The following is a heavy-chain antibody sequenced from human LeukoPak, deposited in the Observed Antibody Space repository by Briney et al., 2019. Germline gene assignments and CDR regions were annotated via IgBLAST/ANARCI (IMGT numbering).Heavy chain of an antibody. J-gene: IGHJ5*02. CDR3: ARQYDYYDSSGYRFDP. CDR2: IYYSGST. V-gene: IGHV4-31*03. CDR1: GGSISSGGYY. D-gene: IGHD3-22*01. Sequence: SETLSLTCTVSGGSISSGGYYWSWIRQHPGKGLEWIGYIYYSGSTYYNPSLKSRVTISVGTSKNQFSLKLSSVTAADTAVYYCARQYDYYDSSGYRFDPWGQGTLVTVSS.